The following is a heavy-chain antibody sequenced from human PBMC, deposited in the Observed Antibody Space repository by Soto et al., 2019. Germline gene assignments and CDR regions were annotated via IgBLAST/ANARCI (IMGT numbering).Heavy chain of an antibody. CDR2: IWFDGINK. Sequence: QVQLVESGGGVVQPGRSLRLSCAASGFTFATYGMHWVRQAPGKGLEWVAVIWFDGINKYYADSVKGRFTISRDNSKNTLYLQMNSLRAEDTAVYYCARENNCDPDYWGQGTLVTVSS. CDR1: GFTFATYG. V-gene: IGHV3-33*01. CDR3: ARENNCDPDY. J-gene: IGHJ4*02. D-gene: IGHD1-1*01.